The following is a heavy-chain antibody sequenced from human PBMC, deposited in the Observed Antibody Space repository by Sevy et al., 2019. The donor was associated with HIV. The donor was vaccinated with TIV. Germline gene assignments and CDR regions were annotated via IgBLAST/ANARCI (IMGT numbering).Heavy chain of an antibody. CDR3: ASHDWGREDY. V-gene: IGHV4-38-2*01. CDR1: GYSISSGYW. D-gene: IGHD7-27*01. Sequence: SETLSLTCVVSGYSISSGYWWDWFRRPPGKGLEWLGAIHYTGTTQYTPSLNRRVTVSADTSKNQFSLRRSSMTAADTAVYYCASHDWGREDYWGQGTLVTVSS. CDR2: IHYTGTT. J-gene: IGHJ4*02.